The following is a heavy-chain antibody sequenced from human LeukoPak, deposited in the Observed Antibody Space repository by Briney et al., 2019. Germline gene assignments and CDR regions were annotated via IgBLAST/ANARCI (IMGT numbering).Heavy chain of an antibody. CDR3: ARGHCSGGSCYSANLNYFDY. CDR2: IYYSGST. V-gene: IGHV4-59*08. Sequence: SETLSLTCTVSGGSISSYYRSWIRQPPGKGLEWIGYIYYSGSTNYNPSLKSRVTISVDTSKNQFSLKLSSVTAADTAVYYCARGHCSGGSCYSANLNYFDYWGQGTLVTVSS. J-gene: IGHJ4*02. CDR1: GGSISSYY. D-gene: IGHD2-15*01.